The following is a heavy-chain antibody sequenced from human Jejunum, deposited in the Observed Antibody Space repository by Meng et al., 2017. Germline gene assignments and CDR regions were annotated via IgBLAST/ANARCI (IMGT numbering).Heavy chain of an antibody. Sequence: QVQLVQSGAWVMRPGASGKVSCKASGYTFTSYDFNWVRQATGQGLEWMGWMNPNSGSTGYAQKFQGKVTITRNTSITTAYMELSGLRSEDTAVYFCARNRFGGYTLDLDYWGQGTLVTVSS. CDR2: MNPNSGST. D-gene: IGHD5-12*01. CDR1: GYTFTSYD. V-gene: IGHV1-8*03. J-gene: IGHJ4*02. CDR3: ARNRFGGYTLDLDY.